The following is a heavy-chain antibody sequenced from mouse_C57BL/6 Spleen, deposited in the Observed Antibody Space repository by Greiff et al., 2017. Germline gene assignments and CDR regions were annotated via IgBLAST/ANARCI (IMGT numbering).Heavy chain of an antibody. J-gene: IGHJ2*01. CDR3: ARRGYYGSSYFDY. D-gene: IGHD1-1*01. CDR1: GYTFTSYW. V-gene: IGHV1-69*01. CDR2: IDPSDSYT. Sequence: VQLQQSGAELVMPGASVKLSCKASGYTFTSYWMHWVKQRPGQGLEWIGEIDPSDSYTNYNQKFKGKSTLTVDKSSSTAYMQISSLTSEDSAVYYCARRGYYGSSYFDYWGQGTTLTVSS.